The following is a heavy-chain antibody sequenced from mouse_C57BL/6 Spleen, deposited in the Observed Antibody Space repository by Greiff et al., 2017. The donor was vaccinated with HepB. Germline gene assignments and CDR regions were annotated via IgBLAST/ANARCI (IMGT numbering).Heavy chain of an antibody. V-gene: IGHV1-52*01. J-gene: IGHJ1*03. Sequence: VQLQQPGAELVRPGSSVKLSCKASGYTFTSYWMHWVKQRPIQGLEWIGNIDPSDSETHYNQKFKDKATLTVDKSSSTAYMQLSSLTSEDSAVYYCARTGKCLYWYFDVWGTGTTVTVSS. CDR2: IDPSDSET. CDR1: GYTFTSYW. CDR3: ARTGKCLYWYFDV.